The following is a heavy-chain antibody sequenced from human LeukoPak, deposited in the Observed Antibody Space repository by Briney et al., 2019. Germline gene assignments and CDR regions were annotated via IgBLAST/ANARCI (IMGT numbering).Heavy chain of an antibody. D-gene: IGHD6-13*01. J-gene: IGHJ4*02. Sequence: SETLSLTCTVSGGSISSYYWSWIRQPPGNGLEWIGYIYYSGSTNYNPSLKSRVTISVDTSKNQFSLKLSSVTAADTAVYYCATMWAHISSWYFDYWGQGTLVTVSS. CDR3: ATMWAHISSWYFDY. CDR1: GGSISSYY. CDR2: IYYSGST. V-gene: IGHV4-59*08.